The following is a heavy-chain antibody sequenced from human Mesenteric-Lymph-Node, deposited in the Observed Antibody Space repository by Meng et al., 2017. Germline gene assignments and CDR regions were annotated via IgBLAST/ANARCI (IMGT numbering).Heavy chain of an antibody. Sequence: ASVKVSCKASGYTFTSYGISWVRQAPGQGLEWMGWISAYNGNTKYVQKLQGRVTMTTDTSTSTAYMELRSLRSDDTAVYYCARGGDGGGRDEGVFDSWGQGTLVTVSS. CDR2: ISAYNGNT. V-gene: IGHV1-18*01. J-gene: IGHJ4*02. D-gene: IGHD2-21*01. CDR3: ARGGDGGGRDEGVFDS. CDR1: GYTFTSYG.